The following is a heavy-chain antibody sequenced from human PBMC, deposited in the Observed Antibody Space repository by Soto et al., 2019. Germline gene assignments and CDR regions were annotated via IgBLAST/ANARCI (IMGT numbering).Heavy chain of an antibody. CDR1: GFTFSSYE. CDR2: ISSSGSTI. D-gene: IGHD6-19*01. J-gene: IGHJ4*02. V-gene: IGHV3-48*03. Sequence: GGSLRLSCAASGFTFSSYEMNWVRQAPGKGLEWVSYISSSGSTIYYADSVKGRFTISRDNAKNSLYLQMNSLRAEDTAVYYCVSLYSSGWYYFDYWGQGTLVTVSS. CDR3: VSLYSSGWYYFDY.